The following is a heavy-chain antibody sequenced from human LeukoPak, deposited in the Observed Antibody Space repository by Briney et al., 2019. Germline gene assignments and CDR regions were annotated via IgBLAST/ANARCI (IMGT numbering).Heavy chain of an antibody. CDR3: AKSRPRYSSGSLDC. CDR1: GFTFSSYG. D-gene: IGHD3-10*01. V-gene: IGHV3-23*01. CDR2: ISGSGGST. Sequence: PGGSLRLSCAASGFTFSSYGMSWVRQAPGKGLEWVSAISGSGGSTYYADSVKGRFTISRDNSKNTLYLQMNSLRAEDTAVYYCAKSRPRYSSGSLDCWGQGTLVTVSS. J-gene: IGHJ4*02.